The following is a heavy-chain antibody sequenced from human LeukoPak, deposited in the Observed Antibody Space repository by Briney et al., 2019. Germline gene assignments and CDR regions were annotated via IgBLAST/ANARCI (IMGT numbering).Heavy chain of an antibody. CDR1: GFTFDDYA. CDR3: AKDYCGGDCYSGWYFDL. CDR2: ISYNSDTI. D-gene: IGHD2-21*02. Sequence: GGSLRLSCAASGFTFDDYAMHWVRQAPGKGLEWVSGISYNSDTIAYADSVKGRFTISRDNAKNSLYLQMNSLRAEDTALYYCAKDYCGGDCYSGWYFDLWGRGTLVTVSS. J-gene: IGHJ2*01. V-gene: IGHV3-9*01.